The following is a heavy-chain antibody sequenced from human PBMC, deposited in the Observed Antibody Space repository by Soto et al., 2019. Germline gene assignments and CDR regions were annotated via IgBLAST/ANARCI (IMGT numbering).Heavy chain of an antibody. CDR2: IIPIFGTA. D-gene: IGHD6-19*01. CDR1: GGTFSSYA. Sequence: QVQLVQSGAEVKKPGSSVKVSCTASGGTFSSYAISWVRQAPGQGLAWMGGIIPIFGTANYAQKFQGRVKITADESTSTAYMELSSLISEDTAVYYCARDVNGAVAHLDYWGQGTLVTVSS. V-gene: IGHV1-69*12. CDR3: ARDVNGAVAHLDY. J-gene: IGHJ4*02.